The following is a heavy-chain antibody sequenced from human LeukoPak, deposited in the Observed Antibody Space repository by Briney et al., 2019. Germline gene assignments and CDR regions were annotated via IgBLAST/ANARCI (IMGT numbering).Heavy chain of an antibody. J-gene: IGHJ3*02. CDR1: GGSISSGSYY. D-gene: IGHD3-22*01. CDR2: IYTSGST. V-gene: IGHV4-61*02. CDR3: ARENPITMIGPTTDAFDI. Sequence: SSQTLSLTCTVSGGSISSGSYYWSWIRQPAGKGLEWIGRIYTSGSTNYNPSLKSRVTISVDTSKNQFSLKLSSVTAADTAVYYCARENPITMIGPTTDAFDIWGQGTMVTVSS.